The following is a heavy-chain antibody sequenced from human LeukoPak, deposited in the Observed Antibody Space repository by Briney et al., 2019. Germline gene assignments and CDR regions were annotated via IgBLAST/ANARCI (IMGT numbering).Heavy chain of an antibody. J-gene: IGHJ6*02. D-gene: IGHD3-10*01. V-gene: IGHV4-31*03. CDR3: ARTGYYYYGMDV. CDR1: GVSISSGGYY. Sequence: SETLSLTCTVSGVSISSGGYYWSWIRQHPGKGLEWIGYIYYSGSTYYNPSLKSRVTISVDTSKNQFSLKLSSVTAADTAVYYCARTGYYYYGMDVWGQGTTVTVSS. CDR2: IYYSGST.